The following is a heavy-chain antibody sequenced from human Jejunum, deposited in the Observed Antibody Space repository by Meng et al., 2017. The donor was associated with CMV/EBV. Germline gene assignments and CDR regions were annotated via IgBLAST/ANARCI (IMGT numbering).Heavy chain of an antibody. CDR1: FSGSA. D-gene: IGHD4-11*01. J-gene: IGHJ4*02. CDR3: TRADSSNYGSLFDY. Sequence: FSGSAVDWAPRASWKGLEWVGRIRGKAHSYATAYAASVKGRFTISRDDSKNTAYLQMNSLKTEDTAVYYCTRADSSNYGSLFDYWGQGTRVTVSS. CDR2: IRGKAHSYAT. V-gene: IGHV3-73*01.